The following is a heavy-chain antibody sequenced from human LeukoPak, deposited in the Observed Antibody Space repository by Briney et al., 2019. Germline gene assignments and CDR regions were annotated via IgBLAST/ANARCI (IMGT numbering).Heavy chain of an antibody. Sequence: PGGSLRLTCAASGFTVDSNYLSWVRQAPGKGLEWVSTIYTGGNTYYAASVKGRFTISRDNSKNTLYVQMNSLRDEDTAVYYCAKDQRWESPHYLDSWGQGTLVTVSS. CDR2: IYTGGNT. V-gene: IGHV3-53*01. CDR1: GFTVDSNY. J-gene: IGHJ4*02. D-gene: IGHD1-26*01. CDR3: AKDQRWESPHYLDS.